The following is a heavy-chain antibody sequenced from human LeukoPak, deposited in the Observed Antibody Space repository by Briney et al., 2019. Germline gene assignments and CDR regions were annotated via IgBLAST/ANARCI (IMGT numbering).Heavy chain of an antibody. CDR2: ITGSGSTI. V-gene: IGHV3-11*01. CDR3: ARELGGYRFDY. CDR1: GFTFSDYY. J-gene: IGHJ4*02. Sequence: WGSLRLSCAASGFTFSDYYRSWIRQAPGKGLEWVSYITGSGSTIYYADSVKGRFTISRDNAKNSLYLQMNSLRAEDTAVYYCARELGGYRFDYWGQGTLVTVSS. D-gene: IGHD3-10*01.